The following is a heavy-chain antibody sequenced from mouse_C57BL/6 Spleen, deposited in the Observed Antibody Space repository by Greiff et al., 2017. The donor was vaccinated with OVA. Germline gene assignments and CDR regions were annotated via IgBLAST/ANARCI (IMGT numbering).Heavy chain of an antibody. D-gene: IGHD2-5*01. CDR1: GYTFTSYW. CDR3: ARSYYSNYVGYYYAMDY. V-gene: IGHV1-53*01. Sequence: VQLQQPGTGLVKPAASVKLSCKASGYTFTSYWLHWVKQRHGPGLEWIGNINPSNGGTISNEQFKTKATLTVDKSSSTAYMQLCSLTSEDSAVYYCARSYYSNYVGYYYAMDYWGQGTSVTVSS. CDR2: INPSNGGT. J-gene: IGHJ4*01.